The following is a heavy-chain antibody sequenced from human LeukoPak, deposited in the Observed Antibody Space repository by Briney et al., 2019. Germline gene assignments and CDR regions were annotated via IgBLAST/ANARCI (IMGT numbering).Heavy chain of an antibody. CDR3: ARGRWLPNAFDI. CDR1: GDSINSYY. J-gene: IGHJ3*02. V-gene: IGHV4-59*01. Sequence: PSETLSLTCTISGDSINSYYWNWIRQPPSKRLEWIGYIYYSGRTDYNPSLKSRVTISVDTSKHQFSMKLKSVTAADTAVYFCARGRWLPNAFDIWGQGTMVTVFS. CDR2: IYYSGRT. D-gene: IGHD5-24*01.